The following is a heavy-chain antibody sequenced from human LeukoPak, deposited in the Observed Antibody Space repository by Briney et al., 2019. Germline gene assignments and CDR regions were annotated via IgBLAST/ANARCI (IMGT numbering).Heavy chain of an antibody. J-gene: IGHJ4*02. Sequence: SETLSLTCTVSGGSISSYYWSWIRQPPGKGLEWIGYIYYSGSTNYNPSLKSRVTISVDTSKNQFSLKLSSVTAADTAVYYCTNVVEQLLAYCGGDCPYFDYWGQGTLVTVSS. V-gene: IGHV4-59*01. CDR1: GGSISSYY. D-gene: IGHD2-21*02. CDR2: IYYSGST. CDR3: TNVVEQLLAYCGGDCPYFDY.